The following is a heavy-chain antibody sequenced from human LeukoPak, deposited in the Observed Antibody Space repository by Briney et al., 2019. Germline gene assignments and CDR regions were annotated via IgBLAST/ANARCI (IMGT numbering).Heavy chain of an antibody. Sequence: PSETLSLTCAVPGGSISSQYWSLVRQPPGKGLEWIGYIYYSGITNYSPSLKSRVTISVDTSKNQFSLRLTSVTAADTAVYYCAKTSYHYNSGDYGWYFDYWGQGTLVTVSA. CDR1: GGSISSQY. CDR2: IYYSGIT. D-gene: IGHD3-10*01. J-gene: IGHJ4*02. CDR3: AKTSYHYNSGDYGWYFDY. V-gene: IGHV4-59*11.